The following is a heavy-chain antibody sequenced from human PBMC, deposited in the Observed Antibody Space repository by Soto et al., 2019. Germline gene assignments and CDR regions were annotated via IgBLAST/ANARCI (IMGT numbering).Heavy chain of an antibody. D-gene: IGHD3-3*01. CDR1: GITFTAYA. CDR3: ARIIIPGATNFY. Sequence: EVQLLESGGGLVQPGGSLRLSCAASGITFTAYAMSWVRQAPGKGLEWVSSISGSGGSTYYADSVKGRLTISRDNSKNTLNLQMNSLRAEDTAVYYCARIIIPGATNFYWGQGTLVTVSS. V-gene: IGHV3-23*01. CDR2: ISGSGGST. J-gene: IGHJ4*02.